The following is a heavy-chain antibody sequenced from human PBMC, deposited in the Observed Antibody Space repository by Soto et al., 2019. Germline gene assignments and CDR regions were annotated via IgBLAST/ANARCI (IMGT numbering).Heavy chain of an antibody. CDR1: GYSFTSYW. D-gene: IGHD3-10*01. V-gene: IGHV5-51*01. CDR2: IYPGDSDT. CDR3: ARHHRPPMVRGELLEGRVWAYMDV. J-gene: IGHJ6*02. Sequence: PGESLKISCKGSGYSFTSYWIGWVRQMPGKGLEWMGIIYPGDSDTRYSPSFQGQVTISADKSISTAYLQWSSLKASDTAMYYCARHHRPPMVRGELLEGRVWAYMDVWGQGTTVTVSS.